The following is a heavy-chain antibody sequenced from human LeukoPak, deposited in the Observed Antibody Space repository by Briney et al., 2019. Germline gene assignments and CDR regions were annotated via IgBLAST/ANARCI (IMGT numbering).Heavy chain of an antibody. CDR2: IYSGGTT. V-gene: IGHV3-66*01. CDR1: GFTVSSKY. J-gene: IGHJ5*02. Sequence: GGSLRLSCAASGFTVSSKYMSWVRQAPGKGLEWISIIYSGGTTNYADSVRGRFTISRDNSKNTLYLQMNSLRAEDTAVYYCARDRRHYDSSGYYYVNWFDPWGQGTLVTVSS. CDR3: ARDRRHYDSSGYYYVNWFDP. D-gene: IGHD3-22*01.